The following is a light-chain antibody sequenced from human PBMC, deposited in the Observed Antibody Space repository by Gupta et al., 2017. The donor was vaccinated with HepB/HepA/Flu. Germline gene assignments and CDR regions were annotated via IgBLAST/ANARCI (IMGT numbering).Light chain of an antibody. CDR2: INN. CDR1: SSNIGSNT. CDR3: AAEEDTINGV. Sequence: QSVLTQPPSASGTTGQRVTISCSASSSNIGSNTVNSYHHHPATAPNLLISINNRRPAGVPGRFSASKSGTAASLSISDRQEEEEADYYVAAEEDTINGVFGGGTKLTVL. V-gene: IGLV1-44*01. J-gene: IGLJ2*01.